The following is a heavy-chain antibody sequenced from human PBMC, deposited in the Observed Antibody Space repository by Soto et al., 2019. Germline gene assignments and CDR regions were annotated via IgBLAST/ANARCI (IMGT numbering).Heavy chain of an antibody. J-gene: IGHJ6*02. V-gene: IGHV1-69*01. CDR2: IIPIFGTA. CDR1: GGTFSSYA. CDR3: ARVLDRAAGAYYYYYGMDV. Sequence: QVQLVQSGAEVKKPGSSVKVSCKASGGTFSSYAISWVQQAPGQGLEWMGGIIPIFGTANYAQKFQGRVTITADESTSTAYMELSSLRSEDTAVYYCARVLDRAAGAYYYYYGMDVWGQGTTVTVSS. D-gene: IGHD6-13*01.